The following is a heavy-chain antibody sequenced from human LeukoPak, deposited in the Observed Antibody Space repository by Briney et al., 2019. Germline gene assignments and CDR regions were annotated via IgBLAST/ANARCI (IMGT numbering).Heavy chain of an antibody. V-gene: IGHV4-39*01. CDR2: IYYSGST. CDR1: GGSISSSSYY. D-gene: IGHD6-13*01. J-gene: IGHJ4*02. Sequence: SETLSLTRTVSGGSISSSSYYWGWIRQPPGKGLEWIGSIYYSGSTYYNPSLKSRVTISVDTSKNQFSLKLSSVTAADTAVYYCARVSLAAAAFFDYWGQGTLVTVSS. CDR3: ARVSLAAAAFFDY.